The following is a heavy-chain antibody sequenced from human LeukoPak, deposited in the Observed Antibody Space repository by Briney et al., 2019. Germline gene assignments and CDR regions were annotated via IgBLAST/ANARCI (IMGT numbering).Heavy chain of an antibody. D-gene: IGHD3-10*01. CDR1: GFTFSSYA. Sequence: GGSVRLSCADSGFTFSSYAMSWVRQAPGKGLEWVSAISGRGGSTYYADSVKGRFTISRDNSKNTLYLQMNSLRAEDTAVYYCAKAYYYGSDFDYWGQGTLVTVSS. CDR2: ISGRGGST. J-gene: IGHJ4*02. V-gene: IGHV3-23*01. CDR3: AKAYYYGSDFDY.